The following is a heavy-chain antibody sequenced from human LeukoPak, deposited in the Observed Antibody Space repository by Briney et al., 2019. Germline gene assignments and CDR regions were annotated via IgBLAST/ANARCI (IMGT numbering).Heavy chain of an antibody. CDR2: IYYSGST. CDR3: ARGSYSSGWYSPHCPDY. J-gene: IGHJ4*02. CDR1: VGSISTYY. V-gene: IGHV4-59*01. Sequence: SETLSLTCTFSVGSISTYYWSWIRQPPGKGLEWIGYIYYSGSTNYNPSLKSRVTISVDTSKNQFSLKLSSVTAADTAVYYCARGSYSSGWYSPHCPDYWGQGTLVTVSS. D-gene: IGHD6-19*01.